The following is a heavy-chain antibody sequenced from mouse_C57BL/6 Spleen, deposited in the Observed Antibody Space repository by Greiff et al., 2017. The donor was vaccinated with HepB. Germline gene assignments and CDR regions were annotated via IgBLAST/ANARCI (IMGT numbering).Heavy chain of an antibody. Sequence: VQLQQPGAELVKPGASVKLSCKASGYTFTSYWMHWVKQRPGQGLEWIGMIHPNSGSTNYNEKFKSKATLTVDKSSSTAYMQLSSLTSEDSAVYYCAREGGLRRFFDYWGQGTTLTVSS. J-gene: IGHJ2*01. CDR2: IHPNSGST. CDR1: GYTFTSYW. D-gene: IGHD2-4*01. CDR3: AREGGLRRFFDY. V-gene: IGHV1-64*01.